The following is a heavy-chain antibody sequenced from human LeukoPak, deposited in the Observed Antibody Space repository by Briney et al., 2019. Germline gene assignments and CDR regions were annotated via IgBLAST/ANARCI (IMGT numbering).Heavy chain of an antibody. CDR2: IIPIFGTA. CDR1: GGTFSSYA. D-gene: IGHD6-13*01. Sequence: SVEVSCKASGGTFSSYAISWVRQAPGQGLEWMGGIIPIFGTANYAQKFQGRVTITADKSTSTAYMELSSLRSEDTAVYYCARVDSSSWYVAFDYWGQGTLVTVSS. CDR3: ARVDSSSWYVAFDY. V-gene: IGHV1-69*06. J-gene: IGHJ4*02.